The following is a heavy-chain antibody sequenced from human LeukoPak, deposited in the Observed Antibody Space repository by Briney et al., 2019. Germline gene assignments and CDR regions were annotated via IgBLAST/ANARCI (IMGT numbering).Heavy chain of an antibody. CDR3: AKTRPLDSSSWSHGDY. J-gene: IGHJ4*02. Sequence: PGGSLRLSCAISGFSISDYGVNWVRRAPGKGLEWVSAISGSGDSTYYGDSVKGRFTISRDNSKNTLYLQMNSLRAEDTAVYYCAKTRPLDSSSWSHGDYWGQGTLVTVSS. CDR2: ISGSGDST. D-gene: IGHD6-13*01. CDR1: GFSISDYG. V-gene: IGHV3-23*01.